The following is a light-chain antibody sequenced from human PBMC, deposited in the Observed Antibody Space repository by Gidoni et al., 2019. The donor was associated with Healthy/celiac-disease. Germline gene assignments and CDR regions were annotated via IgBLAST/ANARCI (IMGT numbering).Light chain of an antibody. Sequence: DLQLTQSPSFLSASVGDRVTITRRASQGISSYLAWYQQKPGKAPKLLVYAASTLQSGVPSRFSGSGSGTEFTLTISSLQPEDFATYYCQQLNSYPPYTFGQGTRLEIK. CDR3: QQLNSYPPYT. CDR2: AAS. CDR1: QGISSY. J-gene: IGKJ2*01. V-gene: IGKV1-9*01.